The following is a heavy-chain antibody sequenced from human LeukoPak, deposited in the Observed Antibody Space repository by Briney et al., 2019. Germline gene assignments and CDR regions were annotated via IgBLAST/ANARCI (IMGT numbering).Heavy chain of an antibody. D-gene: IGHD1-26*01. CDR1: GFTVSSNY. Sequence: GGSLRLSCAASGFTVSSNYMSWVRQAPGKGLEWVSVIYSGGSTYYADSVKGRFTISRDTSKNTLYLQMNSLRAEDTAVYYCARDPVGAIGYGMDVGGQGTRVTVSS. CDR3: ARDPVGAIGYGMDV. V-gene: IGHV3-66*01. CDR2: IYSGGST. J-gene: IGHJ6*02.